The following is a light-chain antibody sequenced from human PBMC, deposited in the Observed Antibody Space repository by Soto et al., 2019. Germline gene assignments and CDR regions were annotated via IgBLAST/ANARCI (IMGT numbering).Light chain of an antibody. CDR3: QQYSNSPRT. V-gene: IGKV4-1*01. J-gene: IGKJ1*01. Sequence: DIVMTQSPDSLAVSLGERATINCKSSQSILYSSNNKNYLAWYQQKPGQPPKLLIYWASTRESGVPDRFSGSGSGTDFTLTISNLQAEDVAVYYCQQYSNSPRTFGQGTKVEI. CDR2: WAS. CDR1: QSILYSSNNKNY.